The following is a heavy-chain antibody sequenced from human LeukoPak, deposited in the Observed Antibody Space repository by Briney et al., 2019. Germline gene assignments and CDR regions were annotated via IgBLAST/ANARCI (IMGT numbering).Heavy chain of an antibody. CDR3: ARDVRVVAAGGFDY. CDR1: GGSISSGGYY. V-gene: IGHV4-31*03. CDR2: IYYSGST. D-gene: IGHD2-15*01. Sequence: KPSETLSLTCTVSGGSISSGGYYWSWIRQHPGKGLEWIGYIYYSGSTYYNPSLKSRVTISVDTSKNQFSLKLSSVTAADTAVYYCARDVRVVAAGGFDYWGQGTLVTVSS. J-gene: IGHJ4*02.